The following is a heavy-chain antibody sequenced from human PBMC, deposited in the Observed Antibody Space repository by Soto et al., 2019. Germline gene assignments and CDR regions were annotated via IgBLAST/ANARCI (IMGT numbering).Heavy chain of an antibody. CDR3: ARDNILGILYGGMDV. J-gene: IGHJ6*02. V-gene: IGHV4-30-4*01. Sequence: QVQLQESGPGLVKPSQTLSLTCTVSGGSISSGDYYWSWIRQPPGKGLEWIGYIYYSGSTYYNPSLKSRVTISVDTSKNQVSLKLSSVTAADTAVYYCARDNILGILYGGMDVWGQGTTVTVSS. CDR1: GGSISSGDYY. CDR2: IYYSGST. D-gene: IGHD3-3*01.